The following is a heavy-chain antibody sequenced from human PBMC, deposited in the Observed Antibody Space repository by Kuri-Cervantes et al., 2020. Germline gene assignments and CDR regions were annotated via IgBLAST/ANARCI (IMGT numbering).Heavy chain of an antibody. CDR2: IYTSGST. Sequence: ESLKISCTVSGGSISSYYWSWIRQPAGKGLEWIGRIYTSGSTNYNPSLKSRVTMSVDTSKNQFSLKLSSVTAADTAVYYCARGGYYYGSGSPAVDYWGQGTLVTVSS. CDR3: ARGGYYYGSGSPAVDY. D-gene: IGHD3-10*01. CDR1: GGSISSYY. V-gene: IGHV4-4*07. J-gene: IGHJ4*02.